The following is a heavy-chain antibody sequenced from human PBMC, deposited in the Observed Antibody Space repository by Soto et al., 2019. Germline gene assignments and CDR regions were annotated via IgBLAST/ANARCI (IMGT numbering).Heavy chain of an antibody. V-gene: IGHV3-33*01. J-gene: IGHJ6*02. CDR1: STYG. CDR2: IWYDGNNQ. CDR3: ARDDIPGIAVATYGMDV. D-gene: IGHD6-19*01. Sequence: STYGIHWVRXAPGKGLEWVAVIWYDGNNQYYTDSVEGRFTISRDNSHNTLYLQMNSLRAEDTAVYYCARDDIPGIAVATYGMDVWGQGTTVTVSS.